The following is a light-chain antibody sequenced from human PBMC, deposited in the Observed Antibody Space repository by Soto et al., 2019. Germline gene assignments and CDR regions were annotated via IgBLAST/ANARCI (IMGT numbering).Light chain of an antibody. CDR2: GAS. Sequence: EIVLTRSPGTLSLSPGERATLSCRASQSVSSNYLAWYQQKPGQAPRLLIYGASTRAAGIPDRFRGSGSGTDFTLTLSRLEPEDFAVYYCQHYASSPFTFGPGTKVDIK. CDR3: QHYASSPFT. CDR1: QSVSSNY. J-gene: IGKJ3*01. V-gene: IGKV3-20*01.